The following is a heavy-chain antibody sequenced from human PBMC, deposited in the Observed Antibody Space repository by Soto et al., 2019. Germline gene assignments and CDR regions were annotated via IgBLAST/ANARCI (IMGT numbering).Heavy chain of an antibody. CDR2: INHSGST. CDR3: AGGVRLWFGEPSFDY. V-gene: IGHV4-34*01. J-gene: IGHJ4*02. D-gene: IGHD3-10*01. CDR1: GGSFSGYY. Sequence: QVQLQQWGAGLLKPSETLSLTCAVYGGSFSGYYWSWIRQPPGKGLEWIGEINHSGSTNYNPSLKSRVTISVDTSKNQFSPKLSSVTAADTAVYYCAGGVRLWFGEPSFDYWGQGTLVTVSS.